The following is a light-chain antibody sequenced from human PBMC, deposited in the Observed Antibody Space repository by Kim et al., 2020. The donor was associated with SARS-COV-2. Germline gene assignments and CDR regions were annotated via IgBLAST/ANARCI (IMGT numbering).Light chain of an antibody. V-gene: IGKV3-15*01. CDR2: GAS. Sequence: DIVMTQSPATLYVSPGERATLSCRASQSVSTNLAWYQQKPGQAPRLLIYGASTRATGFPARFSGSGSGTEFTLTISSLQSEDFAVYYCQQYKHWPRTFGGGTKVDIK. J-gene: IGKJ4*01. CDR3: QQYKHWPRT. CDR1: QSVSTN.